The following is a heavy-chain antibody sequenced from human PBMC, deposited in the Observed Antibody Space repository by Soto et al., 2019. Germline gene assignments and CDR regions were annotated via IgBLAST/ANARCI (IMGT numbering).Heavy chain of an antibody. J-gene: IGHJ4*02. D-gene: IGHD3-3*01. CDR2: IYYSGST. V-gene: IGHV4-31*03. Sequence: LSLTCTVSGGSISSGGYYWSWIRQHPGKGLEWIGYIYYSGSTYYNPSLKSRVTISVDTSKNQFSLKLSSVTAADTAVYYCARWRVGVVITTYFDYWGQGTLVTVSS. CDR1: GGSISSGGYY. CDR3: ARWRVGVVITTYFDY.